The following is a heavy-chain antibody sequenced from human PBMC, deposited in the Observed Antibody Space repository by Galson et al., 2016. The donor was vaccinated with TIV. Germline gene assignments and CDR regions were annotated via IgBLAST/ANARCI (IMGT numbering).Heavy chain of an antibody. J-gene: IGHJ4*02. CDR2: INTDGDAS. CDR1: GFTFSNYW. CDR3: ARGNPGNPNF. V-gene: IGHV3-74*01. D-gene: IGHD4-23*01. Sequence: SLRLSCAASGFTFSNYWMNWVRHSPGEGLIYVSRINTDGDASDYADSVKGRFTISRDNVKNIVFLQMTALRVEDTAVYYCARGNPGNPNFWGQGTLVTVSS.